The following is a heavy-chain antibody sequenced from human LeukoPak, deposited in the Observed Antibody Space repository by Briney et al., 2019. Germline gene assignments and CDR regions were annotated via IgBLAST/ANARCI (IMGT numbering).Heavy chain of an antibody. Sequence: SETLSLTCTVSGGSMNTYYWSWIRQPPGKGLEWIGYIYYSGTTNYNPSLKSRVTISVDTSKNQFSLKLTSVTAADTAIYYCGRGAAVGDPWGRGTPVTVSS. V-gene: IGHV4-59*01. D-gene: IGHD6-13*01. CDR3: GRGAAVGDP. J-gene: IGHJ5*02. CDR2: IYYSGTT. CDR1: GGSMNTYY.